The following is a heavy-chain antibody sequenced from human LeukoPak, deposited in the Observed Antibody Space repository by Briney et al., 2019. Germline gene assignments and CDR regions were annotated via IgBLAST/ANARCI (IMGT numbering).Heavy chain of an antibody. Sequence: GESLKISCKGSGYSFSGYWIGWVRQMPGEGLEWMGIIYPGDSDTRYSPSFQGQVTISADKSITTAYLQWSSLKDSDTAMYYCARQPNGWFVDYWGQGSLVTVSS. J-gene: IGHJ4*02. CDR1: GYSFSGYW. D-gene: IGHD6-19*01. CDR3: ARQPNGWFVDY. CDR2: IYPGDSDT. V-gene: IGHV5-51*01.